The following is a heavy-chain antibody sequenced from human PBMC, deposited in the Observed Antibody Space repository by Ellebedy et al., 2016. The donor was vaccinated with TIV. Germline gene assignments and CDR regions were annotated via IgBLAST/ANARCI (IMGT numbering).Heavy chain of an antibody. V-gene: IGHV5-51*01. Sequence: ASVKVSCKGFGYSFTNYWIGWVRQMPGKGLEWMGIIYPGDSDTRYSPSFQGQVTISADKSISTAYLQWSSLKASDTAMYYCARGGDVGGRGWFDTWGQGTLVTVSS. CDR3: ARGGDVGGRGWFDT. D-gene: IGHD1-26*01. CDR1: GYSFTNYW. J-gene: IGHJ5*02. CDR2: IYPGDSDT.